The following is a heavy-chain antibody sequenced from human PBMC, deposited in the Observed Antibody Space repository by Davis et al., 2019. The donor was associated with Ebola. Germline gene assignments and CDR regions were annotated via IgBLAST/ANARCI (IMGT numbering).Heavy chain of an antibody. V-gene: IGHV1-69*13. CDR1: GGAFSSYI. D-gene: IGHD3-22*01. Sequence: SVKVSCKASGGAFSSYIVSWVRQASGQGLEWMGGIIPISGIPSYAQKFQGRVTISADDSTSTVYMELTSLRSEDTAVYYCATERRVYDTSGPFTYHYYYGMDVWGKGTTVTVSS. J-gene: IGHJ6*04. CDR2: IIPISGIP. CDR3: ATERRVYDTSGPFTYHYYYGMDV.